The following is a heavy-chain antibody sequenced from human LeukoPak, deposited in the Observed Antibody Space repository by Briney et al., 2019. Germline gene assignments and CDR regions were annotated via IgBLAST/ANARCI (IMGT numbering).Heavy chain of an antibody. CDR2: ISGSSGST. Sequence: GGSLRLSCAASGFTFSSYAMSWVRQAPGKGLEWVSAISGSSGSTYYADSVKGRFTISRDNSKNTLYLQMNSLRAEDTAVYYCAKDPSVDYGSGSYSYYFDYWGQGTLVTVSS. CDR3: AKDPSVDYGSGSYSYYFDY. V-gene: IGHV3-23*01. D-gene: IGHD3-10*01. J-gene: IGHJ4*02. CDR1: GFTFSSYA.